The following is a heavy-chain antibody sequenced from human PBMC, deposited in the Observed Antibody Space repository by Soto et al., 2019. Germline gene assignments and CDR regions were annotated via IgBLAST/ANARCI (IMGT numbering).Heavy chain of an antibody. V-gene: IGHV3-23*01. CDR3: AGIRGVIREN. J-gene: IGHJ4*02. CDR1: GFTFSSYD. D-gene: IGHD3-10*01. CDR2: ISGSGGST. Sequence: GGSLRLSCAASGFTFSSYDMNWVRQAPGKGLEWVSDISGSGGSTYYADSVKGRFTISRDNSKNTLYLQMNSLRPEDTAVYYCAGIRGVIRENWGQGTLVTVSS.